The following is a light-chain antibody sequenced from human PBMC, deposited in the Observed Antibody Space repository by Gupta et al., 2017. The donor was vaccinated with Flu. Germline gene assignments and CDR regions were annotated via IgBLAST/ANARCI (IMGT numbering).Light chain of an antibody. CDR2: GNT. J-gene: IGLJ1*01. V-gene: IGLV1-40*01. CDR1: SSNIGAGFD. CDR3: QSYDSSLSGYV. Sequence: VLTQPPSVSGAPGQRVTISCTRSSSNIGAGFDVHWYQQLPGTVPKLLIYGNTNRPSGVPDRISGSKSGTSASLAITGLQAEDEADYYCQSYDSSLSGYVFGTGTKVIVL.